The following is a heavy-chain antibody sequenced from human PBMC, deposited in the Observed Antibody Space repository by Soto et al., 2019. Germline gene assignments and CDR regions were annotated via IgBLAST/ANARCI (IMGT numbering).Heavy chain of an antibody. CDR3: ARGPPSYSSSWYFEYYMDV. D-gene: IGHD6-13*01. CDR2: IWYDGSNK. J-gene: IGHJ6*03. Sequence: QVQLVESGGGVVQPGRSLRLSCAASGFTFSSYGMHWVRQAPGKGLEWVAVIWYDGSNKYYADSVKGRFTISRDNSKNSLYLQMNGLRAEDTAVYYCARGPPSYSSSWYFEYYMDVWGKGTTVTVSS. V-gene: IGHV3-33*01. CDR1: GFTFSSYG.